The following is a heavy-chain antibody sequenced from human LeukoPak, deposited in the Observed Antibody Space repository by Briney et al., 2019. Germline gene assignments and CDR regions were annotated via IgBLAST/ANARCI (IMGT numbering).Heavy chain of an antibody. CDR3: ARGPYSYDSSGAFDI. D-gene: IGHD3-22*01. Sequence: SETLSLTCAVYGGSFSGYYWSWIRQPAGKGLEWIGRISSSGSTNYNPSLKSRVTISVDTSKNQFSLKLSSVTAADTAVYFCARGPYSYDSSGAFDIWGQGTMVTVSS. CDR1: GGSFSGYY. V-gene: IGHV4-59*10. CDR2: ISSSGST. J-gene: IGHJ3*02.